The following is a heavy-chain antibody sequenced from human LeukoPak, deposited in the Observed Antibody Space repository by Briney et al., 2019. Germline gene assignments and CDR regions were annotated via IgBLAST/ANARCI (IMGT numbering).Heavy chain of an antibody. D-gene: IGHD2-2*02. Sequence: GGSLRLSCAASGFTFSSYSMNWVRQAPGKGLEWVSSISSSSYIYYADSVKGRFTISRDNAKNSLYLQMNSLRAEDTAVYYCARKQYCSSTSCYNVYYMDVWGKGTTVTVSS. V-gene: IGHV3-21*01. CDR1: GFTFSSYS. J-gene: IGHJ6*03. CDR3: ARKQYCSSTSCYNVYYMDV. CDR2: ISSSSYI.